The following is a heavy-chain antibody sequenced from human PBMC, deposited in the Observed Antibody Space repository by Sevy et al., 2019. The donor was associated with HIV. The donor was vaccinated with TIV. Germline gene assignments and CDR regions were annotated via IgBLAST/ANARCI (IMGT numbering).Heavy chain of an antibody. J-gene: IGHJ4*02. CDR1: GFTVSSNY. V-gene: IGHV3-53*01. CDR2: IYSLGST. CDR3: ARAGVWKSGGGTEYFDY. D-gene: IGHD2-15*01. Sequence: GGSLRLSCAASGFTVSSNYMSWVRPAPGKGLEWVAVIYSLGSTYYADSVKGRFTISRDNSKNTLYLEMNSLRAEDTAVYYCARAGVWKSGGGTEYFDYWGQGTLVTVSS.